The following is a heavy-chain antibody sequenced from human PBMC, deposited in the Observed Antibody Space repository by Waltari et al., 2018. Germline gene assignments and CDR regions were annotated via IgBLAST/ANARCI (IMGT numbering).Heavy chain of an antibody. D-gene: IGHD2-15*01. J-gene: IGHJ4*02. CDR3: ASDRGRGLYLDS. Sequence: QVQLQESGPGLVKPSGTLSLTCTVSGDSINNNFFWNWVRQSPGKGLEWIGQVHQSGRSNYNPSLGSRVTVSMDTSKNQFSLKMTCVTAADTAIYYCASDRGRGLYLDSWGQGTLVTVSP. V-gene: IGHV4-4*02. CDR2: VHQSGRS. CDR1: GDSINNNFF.